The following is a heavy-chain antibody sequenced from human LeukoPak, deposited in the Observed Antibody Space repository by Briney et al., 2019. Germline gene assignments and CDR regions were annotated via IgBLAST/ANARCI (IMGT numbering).Heavy chain of an antibody. D-gene: IGHD3-10*01. CDR1: GFTFISSA. CDR2: ISGSGGST. V-gene: IGHV3-23*01. CDR3: AKDNLYGSGSYYDY. Sequence: GGSLRLSCAASGFTFISSAMVWVRQAPGKGLEWVSTISGSGGSTYYADSVKGRFTTSRDNSKNTLYLQMNSLRAEDTAVYYCAKDNLYGSGSYYDYWGQGTLVTVSS. J-gene: IGHJ4*02.